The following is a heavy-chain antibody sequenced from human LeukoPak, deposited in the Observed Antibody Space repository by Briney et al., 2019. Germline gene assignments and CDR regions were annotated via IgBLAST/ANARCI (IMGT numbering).Heavy chain of an antibody. CDR3: ARDSGERGSGSYLIAY. Sequence: ASVKVSCKASESTFTGFYFHWVRQPPEQGLEWMEWINPNSGGTNYAQKFQGRVTMTRDTSISTAYMELSRLRSDDTAVYYCARDSGERGSGSYLIAYWGQGTLVTVSS. D-gene: IGHD3-10*01. CDR1: ESTFTGFY. V-gene: IGHV1-2*02. J-gene: IGHJ4*02. CDR2: INPNSGGT.